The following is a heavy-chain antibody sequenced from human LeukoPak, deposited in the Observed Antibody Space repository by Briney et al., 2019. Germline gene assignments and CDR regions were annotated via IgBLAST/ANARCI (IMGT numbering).Heavy chain of an antibody. Sequence: PGGSLRLSCAASGFTFSSYWMSWVRQAPGKGLEWVASIKQDGSEKYNVDSVKGRFTISRDNAKNSLYLQMNSLRAEDTAVYYCARGGSAWSDFDYWGQGTLVTVSS. J-gene: IGHJ4*02. D-gene: IGHD3-16*01. CDR1: GFTFSSYW. V-gene: IGHV3-7*01. CDR3: ARGGSAWSDFDY. CDR2: IKQDGSEK.